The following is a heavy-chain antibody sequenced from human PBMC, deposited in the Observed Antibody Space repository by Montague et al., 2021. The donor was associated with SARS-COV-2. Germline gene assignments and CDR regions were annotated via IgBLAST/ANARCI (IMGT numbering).Heavy chain of an antibody. Sequence: SETLSLTCTVSGGSISRYFLNWIRQPPGKRPEWIGYVHNSGNTNYKHSLKSRVTISVDTSKNQFSLRLNSVTAADTAMYYCARALRRVVIKHFDYWGQGTLVTVSS. CDR2: VHNSGNT. V-gene: IGHV4-59*01. CDR3: ARALRRVVIKHFDY. CDR1: GGSISRYF. J-gene: IGHJ4*02. D-gene: IGHD3-3*01.